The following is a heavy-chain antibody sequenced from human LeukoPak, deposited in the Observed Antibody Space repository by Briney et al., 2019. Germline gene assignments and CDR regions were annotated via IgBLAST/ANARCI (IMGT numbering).Heavy chain of an antibody. D-gene: IGHD6-6*01. V-gene: IGHV4-4*02. CDR2: INHSGST. CDR1: GLSTSSSNW. J-gene: IGHJ4*02. CDR3: ARRGRVAARFNYYFDY. Sequence: SETLSLTCAVSGLSTSSSNWWSWVRQSPGKGLEWIGEINHSGSTNYNPSLKSRVTISVDTSKNQFSLKLSSVTAADTAVYYYARRGRVAARFNYYFDYWGQGTLVTVSS.